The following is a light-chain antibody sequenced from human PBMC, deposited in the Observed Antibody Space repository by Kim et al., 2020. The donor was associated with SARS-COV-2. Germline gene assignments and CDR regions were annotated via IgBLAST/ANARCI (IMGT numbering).Light chain of an antibody. Sequence: GQRVIISCTGSRSNIGAGYDVHWYQQLPGTAPKLLISGNNNRPSGVPDRFSGSKSGTSASLAITGLQAEDEADYFCQSYDSSLTVIFGGGTQLTVL. J-gene: IGLJ2*01. CDR3: QSYDSSLTVI. CDR2: GNN. CDR1: RSNIGAGYD. V-gene: IGLV1-40*01.